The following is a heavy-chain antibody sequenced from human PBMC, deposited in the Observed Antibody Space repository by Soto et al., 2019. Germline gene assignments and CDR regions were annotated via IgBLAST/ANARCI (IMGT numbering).Heavy chain of an antibody. D-gene: IGHD3-10*01. CDR3: ARAYSYGSGRFDY. CDR2: IYYSGST. J-gene: IGHJ4*02. CDR1: GDSINSGDYY. V-gene: IGHV4-30-4*01. Sequence: SETLSLTCTVSGDSINSGDYYWSWIRQPPGKGLEWIGYIYYSGSTYYNPSLKSRVIISVDTSKNQFSLKLSSVTAADTAVYYCARAYSYGSGRFDYWGQGNLVTVSS.